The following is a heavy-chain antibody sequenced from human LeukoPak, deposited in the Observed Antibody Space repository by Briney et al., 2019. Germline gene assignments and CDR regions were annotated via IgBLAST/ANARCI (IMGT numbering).Heavy chain of an antibody. J-gene: IGHJ4*02. CDR3: AKWSPKGPYYFDY. Sequence: GGSLRLSCAASGLTFSSYAMSWVRQAPGKGLEWVSAISGSGGSTYYADSVKGRFTISRDNSKNTRYLQMNSLRAEDTAVYYCAKWSPKGPYYFDYWGQGTLVTVSS. V-gene: IGHV3-23*01. CDR2: ISGSGGST. CDR1: GLTFSSYA.